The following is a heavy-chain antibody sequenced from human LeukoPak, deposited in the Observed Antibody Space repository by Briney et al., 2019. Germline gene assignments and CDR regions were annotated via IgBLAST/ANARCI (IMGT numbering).Heavy chain of an antibody. V-gene: IGHV1-69*13. Sequence: SVKVSCKASGGTFSSYTISWVRQAPGQGLEWMGGIIPIFGTANYAQKFQGRVTITADESTSTAYMELSSLRSEDTAVYYCAKDKDSSSWYYFDYWGQGTLVTVSS. D-gene: IGHD6-13*01. J-gene: IGHJ4*02. CDR2: IIPIFGTA. CDR1: GGTFSSYT. CDR3: AKDKDSSSWYYFDY.